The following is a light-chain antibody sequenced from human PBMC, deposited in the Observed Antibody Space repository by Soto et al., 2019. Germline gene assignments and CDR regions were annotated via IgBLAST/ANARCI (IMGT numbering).Light chain of an antibody. CDR2: KVS. J-gene: IGKJ1*01. Sequence: DAVLTQSPLSLPVTPGHPASISCRSSQSLEYSDGKTYLNWYQQRPGKSPRRLIYKVSNRDFGVPDRFSGSGSGTAFTLEISRVEAEDVGVYYCMQGSYWPWTFGQGPKVEIK. CDR3: MQGSYWPWT. V-gene: IGKV2-30*01. CDR1: QSLEYSDGKTY.